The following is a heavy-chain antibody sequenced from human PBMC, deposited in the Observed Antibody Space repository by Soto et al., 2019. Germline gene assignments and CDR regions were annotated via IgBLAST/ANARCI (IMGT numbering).Heavy chain of an antibody. J-gene: IGHJ6*02. V-gene: IGHV4-34*01. Sequence: PSETLSLTCAVYGGSFSGYYWSWIRQPQGKGLEWIGEINHSGSTNYNPSLKSRVTISVDTSKNQFSLKLSSVTAADPAVYYCAGVTGRYYYGMDVWGQGTTDAVSS. CDR3: AGVTGRYYYGMDV. CDR2: INHSGST. CDR1: GGSFSGYY.